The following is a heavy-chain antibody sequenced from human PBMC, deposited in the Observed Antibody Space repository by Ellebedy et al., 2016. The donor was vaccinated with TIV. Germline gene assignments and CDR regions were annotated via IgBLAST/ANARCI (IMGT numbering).Heavy chain of an antibody. D-gene: IGHD2-2*01. CDR3: ARGHQLLYWFDP. V-gene: IGHV1-18*01. CDR2: ISAYNGNT. Sequence: ASVKVSXKASGYTFTSYGISWVRQAPGQGLEWMGWISAYNGNTNYAQKFQGRVTMTRDTSISTAYMELSRLRSDDTAVYYCARGHQLLYWFDPWGQGTLVTVSS. J-gene: IGHJ5*02. CDR1: GYTFTSYG.